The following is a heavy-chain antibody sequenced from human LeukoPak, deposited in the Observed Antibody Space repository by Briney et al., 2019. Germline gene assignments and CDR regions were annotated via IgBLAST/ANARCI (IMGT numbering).Heavy chain of an antibody. J-gene: IGHJ6*02. V-gene: IGHV4-39*07. Sequence: SETLSLTCTVSGGSISSSSYYWGWIRQPPGKGLEWTGSIYYSGSTYYNPSLKSRVTISVDTSKNQFSLKLSSVTTADTAVYYCARAGAMVRGVIYYGMDVWGQGTTVTVSS. D-gene: IGHD3-10*01. CDR1: GGSISSSSYY. CDR3: ARAGAMVRGVIYYGMDV. CDR2: IYYSGST.